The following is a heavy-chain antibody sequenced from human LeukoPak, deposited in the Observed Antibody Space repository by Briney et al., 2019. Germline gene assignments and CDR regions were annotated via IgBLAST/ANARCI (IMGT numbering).Heavy chain of an antibody. D-gene: IGHD2-2*01. Sequence: PSETLSLTCAVYGGSFSGYYWSWIRQPPGKGLEWIGEINHSGSTNYNPSLKSRVNISVDTSKNQFSLKLSSVTAADTAVYYCARSRKDIVVVPAARDWFDPWGQGTLVTVSS. V-gene: IGHV4-34*01. CDR1: GGSFSGYY. CDR2: INHSGST. J-gene: IGHJ5*02. CDR3: ARSRKDIVVVPAARDWFDP.